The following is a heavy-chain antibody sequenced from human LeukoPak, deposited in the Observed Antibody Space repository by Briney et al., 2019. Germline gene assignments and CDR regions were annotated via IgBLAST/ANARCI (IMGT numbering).Heavy chain of an antibody. V-gene: IGHV3-11*05. CDR2: ISSSSSYT. Sequence: PGGSLRLSCAASGFTFSSYAMSWVRQAPGKGLEWVLYISSSSSYTNYADSVKGRFTISRDNVKNSLYLQMNSLRAEDTAVYYCAKVSTSWGFDYWGQGTLVTVSS. CDR1: GFTFSSYA. J-gene: IGHJ4*02. D-gene: IGHD6-13*01. CDR3: AKVSTSWGFDY.